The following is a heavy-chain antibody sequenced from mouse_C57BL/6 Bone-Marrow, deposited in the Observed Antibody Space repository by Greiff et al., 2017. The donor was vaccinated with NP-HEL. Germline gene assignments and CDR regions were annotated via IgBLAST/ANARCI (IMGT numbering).Heavy chain of an antibody. Sequence: QVQLQQSGAELVKPGASVKLSCKASGYTFTEYTIHWVKQRSGQGLEWIGWFYPGSGSIKYNEKFKDKATLTADKSSSTVYMDRSRWTSEDAAVYFCARHGDYFGSSYGYFDVWGTGTTVTGSS. CDR3: ARHGDYFGSSYGYFDV. V-gene: IGHV1-62-2*01. CDR1: GYTFTEYT. D-gene: IGHD1-1*01. J-gene: IGHJ1*03. CDR2: FYPGSGSI.